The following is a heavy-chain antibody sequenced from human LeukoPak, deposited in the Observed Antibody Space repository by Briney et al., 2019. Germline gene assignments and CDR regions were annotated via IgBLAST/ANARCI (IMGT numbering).Heavy chain of an antibody. CDR3: ARGNYYGSSGPTHLVRFDP. D-gene: IGHD3-22*01. V-gene: IGHV1-69*04. CDR1: GGTFSSYA. J-gene: IGHJ5*02. Sequence: SVKVSCKASGGTFSSYAISWVRQAPGQGLEWMGRIIPILGIANYAQKFQGRVTITADKSTSTAYMELSSLRSEDTAVYYCARGNYYGSSGPTHLVRFDPWGQGTLVTVSS. CDR2: IIPILGIA.